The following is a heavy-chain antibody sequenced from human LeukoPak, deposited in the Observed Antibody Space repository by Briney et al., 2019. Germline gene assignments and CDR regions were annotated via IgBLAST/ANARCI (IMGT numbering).Heavy chain of an antibody. CDR3: AIQWLVQVGAFDI. CDR1: GGTFSSYA. D-gene: IGHD6-19*01. J-gene: IGHJ3*02. V-gene: IGHV1-69*13. CDR2: IIPIFGTA. Sequence: SVKVSCKASGGTFSSYAISWARQAPGQGLEWMGGIIPIFGTANYAQKFQGRVTITADESTSTAYMELSSLRSEDTAVYYCAIQWLVQVGAFDIWGQGTMVTVSS.